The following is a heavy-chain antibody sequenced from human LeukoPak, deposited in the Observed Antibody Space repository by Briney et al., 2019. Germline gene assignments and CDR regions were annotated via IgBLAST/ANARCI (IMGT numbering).Heavy chain of an antibody. V-gene: IGHV3-21*01. CDR2: ICSSSTYI. CDR3: ARDRTTGPWLDRHDAFDI. CDR1: GFTFSSYS. D-gene: IGHD6-19*01. J-gene: IGHJ3*02. Sequence: PGGSLRLSCAASGFTFSSYSMMWVRQAPGKGLEWVSSICSSSTYIYYADSVKGRFTISRDNANNSLYLHMSSLRAEDMAVYYCARDRTTGPWLDRHDAFDIWGQGTMVTVSS.